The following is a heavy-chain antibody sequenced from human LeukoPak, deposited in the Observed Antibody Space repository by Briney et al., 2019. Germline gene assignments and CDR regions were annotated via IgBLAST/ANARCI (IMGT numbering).Heavy chain of an antibody. D-gene: IGHD2-15*01. V-gene: IGHV3-48*03. CDR3: AKEGSGPPY. J-gene: IGHJ4*02. CDR2: SSSGSTI. CDR1: GFTFSSYE. Sequence: SGGSLRLSCAASGFTFSSYEMNWVRQAPGKGLEWVSYSSSGSTIYYADSVKGRFTISRDNSKNTLYLQMNSLRAEDTAVYYCAKEGSGPPYWGQGTLVTVSS.